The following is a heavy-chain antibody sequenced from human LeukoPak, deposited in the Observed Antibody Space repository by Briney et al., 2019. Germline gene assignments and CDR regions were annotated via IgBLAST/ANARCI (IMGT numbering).Heavy chain of an antibody. V-gene: IGHV5-51*01. CDR1: RHSFHSQW. D-gene: IGHD5-12*01. J-gene: IGHJ4*02. CDR2: IYPDDSDT. CDR3: VGTSAGYEDFDY. Sequence: GESLKISCKGPRHSFHSQWIGWVRQMPGKGLEWMGIIYPDDSDTRYSASFQGQVTISADKSISTAYLQWNSLKASDTAMYYCVGTSAGYEDFDYWGQGTLVTVSS.